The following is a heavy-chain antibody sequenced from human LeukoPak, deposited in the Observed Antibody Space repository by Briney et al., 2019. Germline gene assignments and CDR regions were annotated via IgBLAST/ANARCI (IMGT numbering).Heavy chain of an antibody. CDR3: AKGERLLWFGESTNFDY. CDR1: GFTLSSYG. CDR2: ISYDGSNK. J-gene: IGHJ4*02. Sequence: GGSLRLSCAASGFTLSSYGMHWVRQAPGKGLEWVAVISYDGSNKYYADSVKGRFTISRDNSKSTLYLQMNSLRAEDTAVYYCAKGERLLWFGESTNFDYWGQGTLVTVSS. V-gene: IGHV3-30*18. D-gene: IGHD3-10*01.